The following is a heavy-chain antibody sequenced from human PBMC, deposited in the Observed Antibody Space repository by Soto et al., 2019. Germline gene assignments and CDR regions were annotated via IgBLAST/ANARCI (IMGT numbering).Heavy chain of an antibody. J-gene: IGHJ3*02. CDR3: ARGMITFGGVIVIQEGMACDI. D-gene: IGHD3-16*02. CDR1: GGSIRSYY. V-gene: IGHV4-59*01. CDR2: VYYSGST. Sequence: SETLSLTCTVSGGSIRSYYWSWIRQPPGKGLEWIGYVYYSGSTNYNPSLNSRVTISVDTSKNQFSLKLSSVTAADTAVYYCARGMITFGGVIVIQEGMACDIWGQGTMVTVS.